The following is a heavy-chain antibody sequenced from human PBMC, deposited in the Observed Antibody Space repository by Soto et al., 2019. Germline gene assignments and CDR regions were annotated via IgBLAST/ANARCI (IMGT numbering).Heavy chain of an antibody. J-gene: IGHJ6*02. Sequence: GESLKISCKGSGYSFTSYWIGWVRQMPGKGLEWMGIIYPGDSDTRYSPSFQGQVTISADKSISTAYLQWSSLKASDTAMYYCARHKSDYVWGSYRYEYYYGMDVWGQGTTVTVSS. D-gene: IGHD3-16*02. V-gene: IGHV5-51*01. CDR2: IYPGDSDT. CDR3: ARHKSDYVWGSYRYEYYYGMDV. CDR1: GYSFTSYW.